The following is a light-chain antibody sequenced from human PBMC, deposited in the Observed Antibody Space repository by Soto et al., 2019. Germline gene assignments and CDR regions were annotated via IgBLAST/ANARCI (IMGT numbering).Light chain of an antibody. Sequence: QSALTQPASVSGSPGQSITISCTGTSSDVGGYNYVSWYQQLPDEAPKLMIYDVTNRPSGVSNRFSGSKSGNTASLTISGLQAEDEADYYCSSYTSSSTYVFGTGTKLTV. CDR2: DVT. J-gene: IGLJ1*01. CDR1: SSDVGGYNY. CDR3: SSYTSSSTYV. V-gene: IGLV2-14*01.